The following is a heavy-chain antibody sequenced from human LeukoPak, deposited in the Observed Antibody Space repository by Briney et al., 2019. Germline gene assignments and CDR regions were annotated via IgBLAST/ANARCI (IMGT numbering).Heavy chain of an antibody. D-gene: IGHD4-17*01. CDR3: ASGEDNAKVNF. CDR1: GGSITSSY. CDR2: ILHSVNT. V-gene: IGHV4-59*08. Sequence: SETLSLTCTVSGGSITSSYWNWVRQAPGEAPEWIGYILHSVNTRYNPSLGSRVTISRDTSKNRISLILRSVTAADTAVYYCASGEDNAKVNFRGQGTLVTVSS. J-gene: IGHJ1*01.